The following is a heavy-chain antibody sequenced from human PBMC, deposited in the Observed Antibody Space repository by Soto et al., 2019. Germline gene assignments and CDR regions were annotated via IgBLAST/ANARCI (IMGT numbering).Heavy chain of an antibody. CDR2: ISSSSSYI. J-gene: IGHJ6*02. CDR1: GFTFSSYS. V-gene: IGHV3-21*01. CDR3: ARGRDKCLDYYYYGMDV. Sequence: EVQLVESGGGLVKPGGSLRLSCAASGFTFSSYSMNWVRQAPGKGLEWVSSISSSSSYIYYADSVKGRFTISRDNAKNSLYLKMNSLRAEDTAVYYCARGRDKCLDYYYYGMDVWGQGTTVTVSS.